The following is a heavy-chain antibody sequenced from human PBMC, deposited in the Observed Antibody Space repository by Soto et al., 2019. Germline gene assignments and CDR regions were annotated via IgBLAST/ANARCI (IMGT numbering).Heavy chain of an antibody. D-gene: IGHD6-19*01. CDR1: GYTLTELS. CDR2: FDPEDGET. CDR3: ATDRVSTIAVAGTFGY. V-gene: IGHV1-24*01. J-gene: IGHJ4*02. Sequence: ASVKVSCKVSGYTLTELSMHWVRQAPGKGLEWMGGFDPEDGETIYAQKFQGRVTMTEDTSTDTAYMELSSLGSEDTAVYYCATDRVSTIAVAGTFGYWGQGTLVTVSS.